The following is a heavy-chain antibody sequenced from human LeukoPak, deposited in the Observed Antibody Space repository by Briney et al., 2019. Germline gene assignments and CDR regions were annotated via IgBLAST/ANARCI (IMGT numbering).Heavy chain of an antibody. V-gene: IGHV1-2*02. Sequence: ASVKVSCKASGYIFTGYYIHWVRQAPGQGLEWMGWINPNSGGTNYARRFQGRVAMTRDTSISTAYMELSRLRSDDTAVYYCAREDSSGWYGLDYWGQGTLVTVSS. J-gene: IGHJ4*02. CDR1: GYIFTGYY. CDR3: AREDSSGWYGLDY. D-gene: IGHD6-19*01. CDR2: INPNSGGT.